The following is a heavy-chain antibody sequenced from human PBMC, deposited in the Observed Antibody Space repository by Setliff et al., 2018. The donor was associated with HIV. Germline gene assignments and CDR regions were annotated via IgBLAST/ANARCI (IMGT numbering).Heavy chain of an antibody. V-gene: IGHV4-39*01. J-gene: IGHJ5*02. Sequence: SETLSLTCTVSGGFISSSSYYWGWIRQPPGRGLEWIGSIYYSGSTYYNPSLKSRVTISVDTSKNQFSLKLSSVTAADTAVYYCATYADRESNRFDPWGQGILVTVSS. CDR3: ATYADRESNRFDP. CDR1: GGFISSSSYY. D-gene: IGHD3-10*01. CDR2: IYYSGST.